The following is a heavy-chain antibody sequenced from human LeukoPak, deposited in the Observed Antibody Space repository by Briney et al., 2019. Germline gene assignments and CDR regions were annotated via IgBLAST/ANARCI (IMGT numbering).Heavy chain of an antibody. V-gene: IGHV3-20*04. CDR2: INWNGGST. CDR1: GFTFDDYG. D-gene: IGHD1-14*01. CDR3: AKPARTDYADY. J-gene: IGHJ4*02. Sequence: GGSLRLSCAASGFTFDDYGVSWVRQAPGKGLEWVSGINWNGGSTGYADSVKGRFTISRDNAKNSLYLQMNSLRAEDTAVYYCAKPARTDYADYWGQGTLVTVSS.